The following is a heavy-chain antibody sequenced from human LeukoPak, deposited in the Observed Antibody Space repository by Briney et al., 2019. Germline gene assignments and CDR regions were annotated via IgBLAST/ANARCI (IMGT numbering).Heavy chain of an antibody. Sequence: GGSLRLSCAASGFTFSSYGMQWVRQAPGKGLEWVAVISYDGSNKYYADSVKGRFTISRDNSKNTLYLQMNSLRAEDTAVYYCAKGGIVEFAYWGQGTLVTVSS. CDR1: GFTFSSYG. J-gene: IGHJ4*02. CDR2: ISYDGSNK. CDR3: AKGGIVEFAY. D-gene: IGHD1-26*01. V-gene: IGHV3-30*18.